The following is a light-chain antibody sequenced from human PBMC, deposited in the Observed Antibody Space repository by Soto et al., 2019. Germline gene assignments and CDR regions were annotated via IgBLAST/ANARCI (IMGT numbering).Light chain of an antibody. Sequence: DIQMTQSPSSLSASVGDRVTITCRASQSISRHLNWYQQKPGKAPKLLIYGTSSLQSGVPSRISGSGSGTDFTLTISSLQPEDFATYYWQQTYSAPLTVGGGTKVEIK. CDR3: QQTYSAPLT. CDR2: GTS. V-gene: IGKV1-39*01. CDR1: QSISRH. J-gene: IGKJ4*01.